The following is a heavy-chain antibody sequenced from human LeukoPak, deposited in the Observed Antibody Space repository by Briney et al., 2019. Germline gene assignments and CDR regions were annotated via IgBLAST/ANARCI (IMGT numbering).Heavy chain of an antibody. Sequence: PGGSLRLSCAASGFTFSSYSMNWVRQAPGKGLEWVSYISSSSSTIYYADSVKGRFTISRDNAKNSLYLQMNSLRAEDTAVYYCARLSPVTMIVVSYWYFDLWGRGTLVTVSS. J-gene: IGHJ2*01. CDR2: ISSSSSTI. CDR3: ARLSPVTMIVVSYWYFDL. CDR1: GFTFSSYS. V-gene: IGHV3-48*04. D-gene: IGHD3-22*01.